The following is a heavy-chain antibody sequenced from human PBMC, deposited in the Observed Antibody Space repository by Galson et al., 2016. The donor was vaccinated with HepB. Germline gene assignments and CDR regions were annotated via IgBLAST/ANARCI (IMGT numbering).Heavy chain of an antibody. CDR3: AYTSARYTTNWYPNWLDP. D-gene: IGHD7-27*01. CDR2: VYWDDDY. V-gene: IGHV2-5*02. CDR1: GFSLNSYGVG. Sequence: PALVKPTQTLTLTCTVSGFSLNSYGVGVAWIRQPPGEAPEWLGAVYWDDDYRHSPALKSRITITRDSSRDQVILTLTNMDPVDSATYYCAYTSARYTTNWYPNWLDPWGQGTLVTVSS. J-gene: IGHJ5*02.